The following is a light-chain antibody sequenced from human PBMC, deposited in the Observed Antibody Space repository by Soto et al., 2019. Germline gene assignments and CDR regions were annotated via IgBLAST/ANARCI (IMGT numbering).Light chain of an antibody. CDR1: QTVSSSF. CDR2: AAS. Sequence: EIVSTMSPGTLYLSPKERATLSCMAIQTVSSSFLAWYQQTPGQAPRLLIYAASSRATGIPDRFSGSGSGRDFTLTISGLEPEDFAVYYCQQYGSSPLISFGQGTRLEIK. J-gene: IGKJ5*01. CDR3: QQYGSSPLIS. V-gene: IGKV3-20*01.